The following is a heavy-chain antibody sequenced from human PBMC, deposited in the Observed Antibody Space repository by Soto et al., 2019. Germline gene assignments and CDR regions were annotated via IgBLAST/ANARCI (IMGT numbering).Heavy chain of an antibody. J-gene: IGHJ4*02. CDR3: ARLKAYYYDSSGYYPFDY. CDR1: GGSMSSSSYY. D-gene: IGHD3-22*01. Sequence: SETLCHRYTVSGGSMSSSSYYWGCLRQPPGKGLEWIGSIYYSGSTYYNPSLKSRVTISVDTSKNQFSLKLSSVTAADTAVYYCARLKAYYYDSSGYYPFDYWGQGTLVTVS. V-gene: IGHV4-39*01. CDR2: IYYSGST.